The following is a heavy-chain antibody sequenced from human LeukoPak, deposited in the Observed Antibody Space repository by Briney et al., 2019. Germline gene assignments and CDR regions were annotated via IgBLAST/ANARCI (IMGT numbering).Heavy chain of an antibody. CDR2: ISGSGGST. CDR1: GFTFTSHA. CDR3: AKDLLASYSSSWNWFDP. J-gene: IGHJ5*02. D-gene: IGHD6-13*01. V-gene: IGHV3-23*01. Sequence: GGSLRLSCAASGFTFTSHAMSWVRQAPGKGLEWVSAISGSGGSTYYADSVKGRFTISRDNSKNTLYLQMNSLRAEDTAVYYCAKDLLASYSSSWNWFDPWGQGTLVTVSS.